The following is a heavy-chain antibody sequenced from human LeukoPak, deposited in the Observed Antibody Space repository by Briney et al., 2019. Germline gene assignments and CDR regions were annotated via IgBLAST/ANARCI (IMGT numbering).Heavy chain of an antibody. CDR3: ARSYGSGSYYSGNLGYFDY. J-gene: IGHJ4*02. V-gene: IGHV4-31*03. Sequence: SETLSLTCTVSGASITSAGYYWNWIRQHPGKGLEWIGYIYYSGSTYYNPSLKSRVSISVDTSEKQFSLRLSSVTAADTAVYYCARSYGSGSYYSGNLGYFDYWGQGTLVTVSS. CDR2: IYYSGST. D-gene: IGHD3-10*01. CDR1: GASITSAGYY.